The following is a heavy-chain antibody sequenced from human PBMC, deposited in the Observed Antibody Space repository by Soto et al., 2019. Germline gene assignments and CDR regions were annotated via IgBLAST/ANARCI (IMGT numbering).Heavy chain of an antibody. CDR3: VRAPGSATVTTSYVDY. V-gene: IGHV3-30*03. Sequence: GGSLRLSCAASGFTFRNYAMHWVRQAPGKGLEWVEVISYDGSKKYYADSLEGRFTISRDNSNNTLYLQMNSLTDEDTAVYYCVRAPGSATVTTSYVDYWGQGTLVTV. CDR2: ISYDGSKK. D-gene: IGHD4-17*01. J-gene: IGHJ4*02. CDR1: GFTFRNYA.